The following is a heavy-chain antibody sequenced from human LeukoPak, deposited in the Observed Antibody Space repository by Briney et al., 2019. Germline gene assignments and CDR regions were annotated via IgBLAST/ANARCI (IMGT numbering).Heavy chain of an antibody. CDR2: INWNGGST. J-gene: IGHJ6*03. CDR1: GFTFDDYG. CDR3: ARGVRAFIAAAGTEANYYYYMDV. D-gene: IGHD6-13*01. V-gene: IGHV3-20*04. Sequence: GGSLRLSCAASGFTFDDYGMSWVRQPPGKGLEWVSGINWNGGSTGYADSVKGRFTISRDNAKNSLYLQMNSLRAEDTALYYCARGVRAFIAAAGTEANYYYYMDVWGKGTTVTVSS.